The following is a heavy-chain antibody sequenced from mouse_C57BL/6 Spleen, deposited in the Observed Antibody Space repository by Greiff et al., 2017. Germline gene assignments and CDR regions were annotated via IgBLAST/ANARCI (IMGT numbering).Heavy chain of an antibody. V-gene: IGHV10-1*01. CDR1: GFSFNTYA. CDR2: IRSKSNNYAT. D-gene: IGHD2-2*01. J-gene: IGHJ2*01. Sequence: EVQRVESGGGLVQPKGSLKLSCAASGFSFNTYAMNWVRQAPGKGLEWVARIRSKSNNYATYYADSVKDRFTISRDDSESMLYLQMNNLKTEDTAMYYCVRHGGYHEGYYFDYWGQGTTLTVSS. CDR3: VRHGGYHEGYYFDY.